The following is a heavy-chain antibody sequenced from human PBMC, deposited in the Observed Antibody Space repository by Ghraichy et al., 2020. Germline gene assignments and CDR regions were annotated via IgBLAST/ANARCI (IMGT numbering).Heavy chain of an antibody. CDR1: GYTFTSYD. V-gene: IGHV1-8*01. CDR3: ARGPYYYDSSGYYNFDY. J-gene: IGHJ4*02. D-gene: IGHD3-22*01. Sequence: ASVKVSCKASGYTFTSYDINWVRQATGQGLEWMGWMNPNSGNTGYAQKFQGRVTMTRNTSISTAYMELSSLRSEDTAVYYCARGPYYYDSSGYYNFDYWGQGTLVTVSS. CDR2: MNPNSGNT.